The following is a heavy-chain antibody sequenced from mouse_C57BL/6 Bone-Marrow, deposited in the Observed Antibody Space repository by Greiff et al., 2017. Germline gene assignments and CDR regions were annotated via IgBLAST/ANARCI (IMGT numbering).Heavy chain of an antibody. J-gene: IGHJ1*03. Sequence: QVQLQQPGAELVKPGASVKLSCKASGYTFTSYWMHWVKQRPGQGLEWIGMIHPNSGSTNYNEKFKSKATLTVDKSSSTAYMQLSSLTSEDSAVYYCARKKGYLLLPYWYFDVWGTGTTVTVSS. CDR3: ARKKGYLLLPYWYFDV. V-gene: IGHV1-64*01. CDR1: GYTFTSYW. CDR2: IHPNSGST. D-gene: IGHD1-1*01.